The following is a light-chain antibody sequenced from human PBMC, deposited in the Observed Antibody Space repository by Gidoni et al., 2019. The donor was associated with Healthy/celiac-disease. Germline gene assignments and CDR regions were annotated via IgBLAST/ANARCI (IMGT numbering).Light chain of an antibody. Sequence: EIVLTQSPATLSVSPGERATLSCRASQSVSSNLAWYQQKPGQAPRLLIYGASTRATGIPARVRGSGSGTEFTLTISSLQSEDFAVYYCQQYNNWPPRTFGQGTKLEIK. V-gene: IGKV3-15*01. J-gene: IGKJ2*01. CDR2: GAS. CDR3: QQYNNWPPRT. CDR1: QSVSSN.